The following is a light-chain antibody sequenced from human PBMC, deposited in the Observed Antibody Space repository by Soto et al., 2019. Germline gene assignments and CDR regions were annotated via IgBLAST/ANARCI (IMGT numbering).Light chain of an antibody. CDR1: QAVNTR. Sequence: EIVLTHSPSTLSSFPGDRVTLSFRASQAVNTRLAWYQHKPGQTPRLLISGASTRATGIPVRFSGSGSGTEFTLTISSLQSEDFAVYYCQQYHNWPLITFGQGTRLEIK. J-gene: IGKJ5*01. CDR2: GAS. CDR3: QQYHNWPLIT. V-gene: IGKV3-15*01.